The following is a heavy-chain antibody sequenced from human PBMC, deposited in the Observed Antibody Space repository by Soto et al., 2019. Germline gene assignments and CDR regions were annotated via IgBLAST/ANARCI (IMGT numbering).Heavy chain of an antibody. D-gene: IGHD6-6*01. CDR3: ERVAARQKTDY. CDR2: IKQDESEK. V-gene: IGHV3-7*05. CDR1: GFTFSTYW. J-gene: IGHJ4*02. Sequence: EVELVESGGDLVQPGGSLRLSCAASGFTFSTYWMSWVRQSPGKGLEWVANIKQDESEKYYLGSVKGRFTVSRDNAKNSLYLEMNNLRADDTAVYYCERVAARQKTDYWGQGTLVTVSS.